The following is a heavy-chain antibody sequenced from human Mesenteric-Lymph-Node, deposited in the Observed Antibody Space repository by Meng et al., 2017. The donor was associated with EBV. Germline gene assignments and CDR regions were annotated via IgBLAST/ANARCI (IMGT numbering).Heavy chain of an antibody. CDR2: IFYSGST. D-gene: IGHD3-10*01. J-gene: IGHJ6*02. Sequence: QGQLQESGPGLVQPPETLSLTCTVSGGSVSSASYYWSWIRQPPGKGLEWIGYIFYSGSTNYNPSLKSRVTISVDTSKNQFSLKLTSVTAADTAMYYCAREFDYYGSGSYYYYGMDVWGQGTTVTVSS. CDR1: GGSVSSASYY. V-gene: IGHV4-61*01. CDR3: AREFDYYGSGSYYYYGMDV.